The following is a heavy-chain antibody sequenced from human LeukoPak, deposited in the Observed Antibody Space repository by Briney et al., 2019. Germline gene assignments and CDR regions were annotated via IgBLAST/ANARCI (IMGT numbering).Heavy chain of an antibody. D-gene: IGHD6-19*01. J-gene: IGHJ5*02. V-gene: IGHV3-23*01. Sequence: PGVSLRLSRAAWRLPFSSYYVTGARQAPTRGREGVSSIRPSGDSTYYGASVKGRFPISRDTSQNTVYLEMNSMRVDATAVYYCARVAGWHSFDPWGQGTLVTVSS. CDR1: RLPFSSYY. CDR3: ARVAGWHSFDP. CDR2: IRPSGDST.